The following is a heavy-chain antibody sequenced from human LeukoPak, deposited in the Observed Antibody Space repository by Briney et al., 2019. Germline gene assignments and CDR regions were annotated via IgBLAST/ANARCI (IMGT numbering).Heavy chain of an antibody. D-gene: IGHD2-2*01. J-gene: IGHJ4*02. CDR2: INSDVSIT. V-gene: IGHV3-74*01. Sequence: GGSLRLSCAASGFTFSNYWMHWVRRGPGKGLVWVSRINSDVSITSYAESVKGRFTISRDNTKNTLYLQMNRLRAEDTAVYYCARGKGAGTTDYWGQGTLVTVS. CDR1: GFTFSNYW. CDR3: ARGKGAGTTDY.